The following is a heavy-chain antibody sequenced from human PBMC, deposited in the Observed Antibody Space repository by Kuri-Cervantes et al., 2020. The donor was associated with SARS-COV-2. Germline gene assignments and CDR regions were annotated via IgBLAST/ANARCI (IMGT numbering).Heavy chain of an antibody. V-gene: IGHV3-7*01. CDR3: ARGEGQLDAPFDY. CDR1: GFTFSDHY. CDR2: IKHDGSEK. D-gene: IGHD6-6*01. Sequence: GESLKISCAASGFTFSDHYMDWVRQAPGKGLEWVAKIKHDGSEKYYVDSVKGRFTIPRDKAKKSLYLQMNSLRAEDTAVYYCARGEGQLDAPFDYWGQGTLVTVSS. J-gene: IGHJ4*02.